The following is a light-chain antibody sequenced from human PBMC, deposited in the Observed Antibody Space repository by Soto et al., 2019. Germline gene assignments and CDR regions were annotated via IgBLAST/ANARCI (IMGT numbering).Light chain of an antibody. CDR1: QSASID. Sequence: EIVLTQSPATLSLSPGERATLSCRASQSASIDLAWYQQKLGQAPRLLIYDASKRATDIPARFSGSGSGTDFTLTISSLEPEDFAVYYCQQRNTWPLTFGGGTRVEIK. J-gene: IGKJ4*01. CDR3: QQRNTWPLT. CDR2: DAS. V-gene: IGKV3-11*01.